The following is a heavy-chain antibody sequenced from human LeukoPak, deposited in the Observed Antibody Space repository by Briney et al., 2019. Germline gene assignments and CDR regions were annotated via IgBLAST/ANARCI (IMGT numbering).Heavy chain of an antibody. CDR1: GASITSGHYY. J-gene: IGHJ3*02. D-gene: IGHD2-2*01. Sequence: SETLSLTCTVSGASITSGHYYWSWIRQHPGKGLECIGYIYFSGTTYYNPSLRSRVTISVDTSKNQFSLKLSSVTAADTAVYYCARDPAPYCSSGNCYGAFDIWGQGTMVTVSS. V-gene: IGHV4-31*03. CDR3: ARDPAPYCSSGNCYGAFDI. CDR2: IYFSGTT.